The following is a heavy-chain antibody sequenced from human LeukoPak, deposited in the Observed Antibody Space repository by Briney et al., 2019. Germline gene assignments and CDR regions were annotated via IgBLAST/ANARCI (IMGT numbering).Heavy chain of an antibody. CDR2: IYYSGGT. Sequence: SETLSLTCTVSGGSISSSSYYWGWIRQPPGKGLEWIGSIYYSGGTYYNPSLKSRVTISVDTSKNQFSLKLSSVTAADTAVYYCASSLSLNWFDPWGQGTLVTVSS. J-gene: IGHJ5*02. D-gene: IGHD3-16*02. CDR3: ASSLSLNWFDP. CDR1: GGSISSSSYY. V-gene: IGHV4-39*01.